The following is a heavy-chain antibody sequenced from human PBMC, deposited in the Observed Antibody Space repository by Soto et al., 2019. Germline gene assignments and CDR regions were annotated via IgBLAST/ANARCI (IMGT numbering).Heavy chain of an antibody. CDR2: IIPILGIA. Sequence: QVQLVQSGAEVKKPGSSVKVSCKASGGTFSSYTISWVRQAPGQGLEWMGRIIPILGIANYAQKFQARVTITADKSTSTAYMELSSLRSEDTAVYYCAREDDDVGWCDPWGQGTLVTVSS. CDR3: AREDDDVGWCDP. J-gene: IGHJ5*02. CDR1: GGTFSSYT. D-gene: IGHD3-16*01. V-gene: IGHV1-69*08.